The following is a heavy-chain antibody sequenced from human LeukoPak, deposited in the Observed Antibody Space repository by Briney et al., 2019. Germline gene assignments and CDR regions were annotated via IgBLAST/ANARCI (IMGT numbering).Heavy chain of an antibody. Sequence: PGRSLRLSCAASGFTFSSYGMHWVRQAPGKGLEWVAVISYDGSNKYYADSVKGRFTISRDNSKNTLYLQMNSLRAEDTAVYYCAKMLGSTYEDFDYWGQGTLVTVSS. D-gene: IGHD4-11*01. CDR1: GFTFSSYG. J-gene: IGHJ4*02. V-gene: IGHV3-30*18. CDR2: ISYDGSNK. CDR3: AKMLGSTYEDFDY.